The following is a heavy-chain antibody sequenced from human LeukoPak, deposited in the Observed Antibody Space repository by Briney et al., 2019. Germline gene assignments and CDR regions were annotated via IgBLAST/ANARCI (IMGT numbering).Heavy chain of an antibody. Sequence: PGGSLRLSCAASGFTFSDYYMSWIRQAPGKGLEWVSYISSSGSTIYYADSVKGRFTISRDNAKNSLYLQMNSLRAEDTAVYYCAREATYCGGDCYPVGQFQHWGQGTLVTVSS. V-gene: IGHV3-11*01. CDR3: AREATYCGGDCYPVGQFQH. CDR2: ISSSGSTI. J-gene: IGHJ1*01. D-gene: IGHD2-21*02. CDR1: GFTFSDYY.